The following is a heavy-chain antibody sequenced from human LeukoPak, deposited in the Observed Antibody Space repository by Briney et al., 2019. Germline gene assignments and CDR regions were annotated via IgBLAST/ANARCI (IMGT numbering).Heavy chain of an antibody. Sequence: PGGSLRLSCAASGFTFSYYGVHWVRQAPGKGLEWVAFIRYDGSNKYYADSVKGRFTISRDNSKNTLYLQMNSLRAEDTAVYYCAKDLGVMITFGGVVVDWGQGTLVTVSS. J-gene: IGHJ4*02. D-gene: IGHD3-16*01. CDR2: IRYDGSNK. CDR1: GFTFSYYG. CDR3: AKDLGVMITFGGVVVD. V-gene: IGHV3-30*02.